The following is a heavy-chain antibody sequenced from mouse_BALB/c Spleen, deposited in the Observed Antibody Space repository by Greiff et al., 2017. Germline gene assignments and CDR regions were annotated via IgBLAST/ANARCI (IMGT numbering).Heavy chain of an antibody. CDR1: GFNIKDTY. CDR2: IDPANGNT. Sequence: EVKLQESGAELVKPGASVKLSCTASGFNIKDTYMHWVKQRPEQGLEWIGRIDPANGNTKYDPKFQGKATITADTSSNTAYLQLSSLTSEDTAVYYCARMYFDVWGAGTTVTVSS. CDR3: ARMYFDV. J-gene: IGHJ1*01. V-gene: IGHV14-3*02.